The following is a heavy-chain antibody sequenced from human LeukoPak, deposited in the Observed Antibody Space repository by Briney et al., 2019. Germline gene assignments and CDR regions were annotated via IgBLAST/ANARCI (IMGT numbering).Heavy chain of an antibody. CDR3: LMGQRITIFGVVMANDAFDV. V-gene: IGHV1-2*02. CDR1: GYTLTELS. CDR2: INPKSSGT. J-gene: IGHJ3*01. Sequence: EGSVKVSCKASGYTLTELSMHWVRQAPGQGLEWMGCINPKSSGTDYAQKFQGRVTMTKDTSNSTPYMELSRLRSDDTVVYYCLMGQRITIFGVVMANDAFDVWGQGTMVTVSS. D-gene: IGHD3-3*01.